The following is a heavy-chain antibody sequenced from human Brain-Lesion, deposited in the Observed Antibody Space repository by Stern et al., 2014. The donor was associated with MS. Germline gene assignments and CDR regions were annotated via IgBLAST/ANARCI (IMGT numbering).Heavy chain of an antibody. J-gene: IGHJ4*02. CDR1: GGSISSSTYY. CDR3: ARHDSVPRPSQLYSARDRGPGYFDY. Sequence: QLQLQESGPGLVKPPETLSLTCTVSGGSISSSTYYWAWIRQPPGKGLEWIGNIYYSGFTYYNPSLKSRVTISVDMSKNQFSLKLSSVTAADTAIYYCARHDSVPRPSQLYSARDRGPGYFDYWGQGTLVTVSS. V-gene: IGHV4-39*01. CDR2: IYYSGFT. D-gene: IGHD1-26*01.